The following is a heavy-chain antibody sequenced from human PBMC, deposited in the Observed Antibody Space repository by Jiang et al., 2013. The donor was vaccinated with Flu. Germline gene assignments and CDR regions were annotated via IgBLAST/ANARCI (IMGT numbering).Heavy chain of an antibody. V-gene: IGHV4-4*02. J-gene: IGHJ4*02. CDR2: IYHSGST. CDR3: ARHLGRYSYGLGFDY. Sequence: GLVKPSGTLSLTCDVSGVSIRSNSWWSWVRQSPGKGLEWIGEIYHSGSTNYNPSLKSRVTLSVDTSKNQFSLKLSSVTAADTAVYYCARHLGRYSYGLGFDYWGQGTLVTVSS. D-gene: IGHD5-18*01. CDR1: GVSIRSNSW.